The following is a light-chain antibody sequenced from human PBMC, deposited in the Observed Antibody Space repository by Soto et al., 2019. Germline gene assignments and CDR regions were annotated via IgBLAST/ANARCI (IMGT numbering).Light chain of an antibody. CDR2: VAS. CDR1: QDIGSV. Sequence: AIRMTQSPSSPSAPTGDRVTIACRASQDIGSVLAWYQQKAGKAPKLLIYVASALQTGVPSRFSGSGSGTDFTLTISRLQSEDSATYYCQQYYSYPPTFGQGTKV. J-gene: IGKJ1*01. V-gene: IGKV1-8*01. CDR3: QQYYSYPPT.